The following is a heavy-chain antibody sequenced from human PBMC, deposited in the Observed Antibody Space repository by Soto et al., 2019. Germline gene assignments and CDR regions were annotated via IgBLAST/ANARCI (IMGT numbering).Heavy chain of an antibody. CDR2: IIPILGIA. J-gene: IGHJ4*02. CDR1: GGTFSSYT. V-gene: IGHV1-69*02. D-gene: IGHD6-13*01. Sequence: QVQLVQSGAEVKKPGSSVKVSCKASGGTFSSYTISWVRQAPGQGLEWMGRIIPILGIADYAQKFQGRVTITADKSTSTAYMELSSLRSEDTAVYYCARTGSSSDLGGYWGQGTLVTVSS. CDR3: ARTGSSSDLGGY.